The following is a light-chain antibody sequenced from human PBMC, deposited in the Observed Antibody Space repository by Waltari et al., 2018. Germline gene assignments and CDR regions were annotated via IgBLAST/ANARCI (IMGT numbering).Light chain of an antibody. CDR2: YKD. J-gene: IGLJ1*01. V-gene: IGLV1-51*01. Sequence: QSVLTQPPSVSAAPGQKVTISCSGRSPNIGSNYVSWYQQVPGTAPKLLIYYKDKRASGIPDRLPGSRSGTSATLDISGVQTGDEADYYCATWDSDLSTEDVFGTGTKVTVL. CDR1: SPNIGSNY. CDR3: ATWDSDLSTEDV.